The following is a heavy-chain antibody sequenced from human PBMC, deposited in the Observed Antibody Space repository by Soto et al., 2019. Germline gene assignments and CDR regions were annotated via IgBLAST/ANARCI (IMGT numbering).Heavy chain of an antibody. Sequence: QVQLVQSGGEVKKPGASVKVSCKASGYTFTSYGITWVRQAPGQGLEWMGWISVYNGNTDYPQKLQGRVTMTTDTSTATAHMELRSLRSDDTAGYYCARGDGTWYFDLWGRGTLVTVSS. CDR1: GYTFTSYG. CDR2: ISVYNGNT. J-gene: IGHJ2*01. CDR3: ARGDGTWYFDL. V-gene: IGHV1-18*01.